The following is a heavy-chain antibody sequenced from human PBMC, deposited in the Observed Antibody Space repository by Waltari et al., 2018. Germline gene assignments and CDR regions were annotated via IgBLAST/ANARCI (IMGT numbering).Heavy chain of an antibody. CDR3: APLGASSLTLTA. V-gene: IGHV3-48*01. D-gene: IGHD1-26*01. J-gene: IGHJ4*02. Sequence: EVQLVESGGGLVQPGGSLSLSCAASGFTFRPYGMNWVRQAPGKGLEWVSHISGSGSPTYYADSVKGRFTISRDNAMNSLYLQMNSLRAEDTAVYYCAPLGASSLTLTAWGQGTLVTVSS. CDR2: ISGSGSPT. CDR1: GFTFRPYG.